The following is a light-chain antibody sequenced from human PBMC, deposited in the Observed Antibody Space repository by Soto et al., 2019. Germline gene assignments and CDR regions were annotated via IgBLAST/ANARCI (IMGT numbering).Light chain of an antibody. CDR2: RND. CDR3: AAWDDRLSGDWV. J-gene: IGLJ3*02. CDR1: SSNIGTNF. V-gene: IGLV1-47*01. Sequence: QPVLTQPPSASGTPGQRVTISCSGSSSNIGTNFVYWYQQLPGTAPKLLIFRNDQRPSGVPDRFSGSKSGTSASLAISGLRSEDEADYYCAAWDDRLSGDWVFGGGTQLTVL.